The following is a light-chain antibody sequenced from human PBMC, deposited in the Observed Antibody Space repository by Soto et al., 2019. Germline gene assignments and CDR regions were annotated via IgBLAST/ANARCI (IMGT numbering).Light chain of an antibody. V-gene: IGLV2-14*01. CDR3: SSYTSSSTFYV. J-gene: IGLJ1*01. CDR2: DVS. CDR1: SSDVGGYNY. Sequence: QSALTQPASVSGSPGQSITISCTGTSSDVGGYNYVSWYQQHPGKAPKLMIYDVSNRPSGVSNRFSGYKSGNTASLTISGLQAEDEADYYCSSYTSSSTFYVFGPGTKLTVL.